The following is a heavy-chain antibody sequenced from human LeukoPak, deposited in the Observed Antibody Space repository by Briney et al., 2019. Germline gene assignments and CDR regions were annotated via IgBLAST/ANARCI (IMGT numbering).Heavy chain of an antibody. D-gene: IGHD5-24*01. CDR3: VRERRDGCNYGMDV. CDR2: IYYSGST. CDR1: GGSISGYY. V-gene: IGHV4-59*12. J-gene: IGHJ6*02. Sequence: SETLSLTCTLSGGSISGYYWSWIRQPPGKGLEWIGFIYYSGSTNYNRSLKSRVFISVDTSENQFSLKLSSVTAADTAVYYCVRERRDGCNYGMDVWGQGTTVTVSS.